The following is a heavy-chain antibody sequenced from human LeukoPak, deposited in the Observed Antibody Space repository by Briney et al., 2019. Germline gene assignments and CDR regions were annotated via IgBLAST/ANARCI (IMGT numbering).Heavy chain of an antibody. CDR2: ISSSSSYI. D-gene: IGHD1-26*01. CDR1: GFTFSSYS. CDR3: ARGASRGATTYFDY. J-gene: IGHJ4*02. Sequence: GRSLRLSCAASGFTFSSYSMNWVRQAPGKGLEWVSSISSSSSYIYYADSVKGRFTISRDNAKNSLYLQMNSLRAEDTAVYYCARGASRGATTYFDYWGQGTLVTVSS. V-gene: IGHV3-21*01.